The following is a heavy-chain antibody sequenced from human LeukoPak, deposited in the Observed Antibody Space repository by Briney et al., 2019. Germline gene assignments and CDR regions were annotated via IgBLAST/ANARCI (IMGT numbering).Heavy chain of an antibody. Sequence: GGSLRLSCAASGFIFGNYAMTWVRQAPGKGLEWVSSSGSTLDYAESVKGRFTISRDNSRNTLYLQMNRLSDEDTAIYYCTRDSSYGDYSTAFDYWGQGTLATVSS. CDR2: SGSTL. CDR3: TRDSSYGDYSTAFDY. J-gene: IGHJ4*02. D-gene: IGHD4-17*01. V-gene: IGHV3-23*01. CDR1: GFIFGNYA.